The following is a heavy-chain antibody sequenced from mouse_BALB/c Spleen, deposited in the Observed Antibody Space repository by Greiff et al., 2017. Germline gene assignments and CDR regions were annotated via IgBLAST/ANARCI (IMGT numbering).Heavy chain of an antibody. D-gene: IGHD1-1*01. CDR3: ARDALYYYDSSYAMDY. CDR1: GFTFSDFY. CDR2: SRNKANDYTT. Sequence: EVQVVESGGGLVQPGGSLRLSCATSGFTFSDFYMEWVRQPPGKRLEWIAASRNKANDYTTEYSASVKGRFIVSRDTSQSIRYLQMNALRAEDTASYYCARDALYYYDSSYAMDYWGQGTSVTVSS. V-gene: IGHV7-1*02. J-gene: IGHJ4*01.